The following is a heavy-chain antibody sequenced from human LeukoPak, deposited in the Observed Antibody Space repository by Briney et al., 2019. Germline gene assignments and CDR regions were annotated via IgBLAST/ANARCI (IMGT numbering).Heavy chain of an antibody. J-gene: IGHJ6*03. Sequence: GGSLRLSCTGSGFTFGDYAMSWVRQAPGKGLEWVGFIRSKAYGGTTEYAASLKGRFTVSRDDSKSIAYLQMNSLKTEDTAVYYCTRDRLRDDYIYYYYYYMDVWGKGTTVTISS. CDR3: TRDRLRDDYIYYYYYYMDV. CDR1: GFTFGDYA. CDR2: IRSKAYGGTT. D-gene: IGHD5-24*01. V-gene: IGHV3-49*04.